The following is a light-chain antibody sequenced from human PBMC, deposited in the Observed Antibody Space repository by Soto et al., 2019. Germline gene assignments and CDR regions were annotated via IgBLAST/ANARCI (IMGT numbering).Light chain of an antibody. CDR2: DVN. Sequence: QSALTQPASVSGSPGQSITISCTGTSSDIGDYNFVSWYHQHPGKAPKLMLYDVNIRPSGVSNRFSGSNSGNTASLTISGLQTEHEADYYCTSWTTSTTRIFGGGTQLADL. CDR3: TSWTTSTTRI. J-gene: IGLJ2*01. CDR1: SSDIGDYNF. V-gene: IGLV2-14*03.